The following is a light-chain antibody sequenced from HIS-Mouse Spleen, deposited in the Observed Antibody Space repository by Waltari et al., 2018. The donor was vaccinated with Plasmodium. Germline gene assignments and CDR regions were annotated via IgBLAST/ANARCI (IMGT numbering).Light chain of an antibody. CDR2: KDS. CDR1: ALPKHY. J-gene: IGLJ3*02. CDR3: QSADSSGTYWV. V-gene: IGLV3-25*03. Sequence: SYELTQPPSVSVSPGQTARITCSGDALPKHYAYWYQQKPGHAPVLVIYKDSERPSGIPERFSGSSSGTTVTLTISGVQAEDEADYYCQSADSSGTYWVFGGGTKLTVL.